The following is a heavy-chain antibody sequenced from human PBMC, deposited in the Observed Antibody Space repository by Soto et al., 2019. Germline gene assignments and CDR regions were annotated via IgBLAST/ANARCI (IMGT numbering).Heavy chain of an antibody. Sequence: QVQLVESGGGVVQPGRSLRLSCAASGFTFSSYGMHWVRQAPGKGLAWVAVIWYDGSNKYYADSVKGRFTISRDNSKNTLYLQMNSRRAADTAVYYCARERREDFVWLFGFNYYYGMDVWGQGTTVTVTS. V-gene: IGHV3-33*01. CDR2: IWYDGSNK. CDR3: ARERREDFVWLFGFNYYYGMDV. D-gene: IGHD3-9*01. CDR1: GFTFSSYG. J-gene: IGHJ6*02.